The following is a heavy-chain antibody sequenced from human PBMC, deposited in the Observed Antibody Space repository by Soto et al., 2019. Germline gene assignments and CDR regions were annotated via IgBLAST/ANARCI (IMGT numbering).Heavy chain of an antibody. V-gene: IGHV1-69*01. CDR2: IIPIFGTA. D-gene: IGHD2-2*01. CDR3: ARDIVVVVPAAMDEYYYYGMDV. CDR1: GGTFSSYA. Sequence: QVQLVQSGAEVKKPGSSVKVSCTASGGTFSSYAISWVRQAPGQGLEWMGGIIPIFGTANYAQKFQGRVTITADESTSTAYMELSSLRSEDTAVYYCARDIVVVVPAAMDEYYYYGMDVWGQGTTVTVSS. J-gene: IGHJ6*02.